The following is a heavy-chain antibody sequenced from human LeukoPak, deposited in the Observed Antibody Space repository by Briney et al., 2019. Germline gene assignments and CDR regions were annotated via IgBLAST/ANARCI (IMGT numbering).Heavy chain of an antibody. CDR2: IRHGGST. Sequence: SETLSLTCAVYGESFIGYYWSWIRQPPGKGLEWIGEIRHGGSTNYNPSLKSRVIISVDTSKNQFSLKLSSVTAADTAVYYCANGGYSPDYWGQGTLVTVSS. J-gene: IGHJ4*02. D-gene: IGHD1-26*01. CDR1: GESFIGYY. CDR3: ANGGYSPDY. V-gene: IGHV4-34*01.